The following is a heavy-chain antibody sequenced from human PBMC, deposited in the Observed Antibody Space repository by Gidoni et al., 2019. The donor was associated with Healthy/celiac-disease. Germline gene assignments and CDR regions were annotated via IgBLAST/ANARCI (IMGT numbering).Heavy chain of an antibody. CDR3: ARDLEAGLLDY. CDR2: ISYDGSNK. J-gene: IGHJ4*02. CDR1: GFTFSSYA. D-gene: IGHD6-19*01. Sequence: QVQLVESGGGVVQPGRSLRLSCAPSGFTFSSYAMHWVRQAPGKGVGWVAVISYDGSNKYYADSVKGRFTISRENSKNTLYLQMNSLRAEDTAVYYCARDLEAGLLDYWGQGTLVTVSS. V-gene: IGHV3-30*01.